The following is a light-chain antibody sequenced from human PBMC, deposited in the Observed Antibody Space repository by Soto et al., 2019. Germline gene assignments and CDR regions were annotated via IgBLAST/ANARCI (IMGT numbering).Light chain of an antibody. V-gene: IGLV2-14*01. CDR1: SXDVGIYNY. Sequence: QSVLTQPASVSGSPGQPITISCTGTSXDVGIYNYVSWYQQHPGKAPKLIICEVSNRPSGVSNRFSGSKSGNTASLTISGLRAEDAADYYCTSYAGSSTYVFGTGTKVTVL. J-gene: IGLJ1*01. CDR2: EVS. CDR3: TSYAGSSTYV.